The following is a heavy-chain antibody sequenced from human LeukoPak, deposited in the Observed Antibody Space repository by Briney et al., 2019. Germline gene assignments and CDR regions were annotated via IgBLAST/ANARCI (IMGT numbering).Heavy chain of an antibody. CDR1: GFTFSSYG. Sequence: PGGSLRLSCAASGFTFSSYGMHWVRQAPGKGLEWVAFVRYDGTNEYYADSVKGRFTISRDNSKNTVYLQMNSLRTEDTAVYYCAKGGSSGWHFDYWGQGTLVTVSS. J-gene: IGHJ4*02. V-gene: IGHV3-30*02. CDR2: VRYDGTNE. CDR3: AKGGSSGWHFDY. D-gene: IGHD6-19*01.